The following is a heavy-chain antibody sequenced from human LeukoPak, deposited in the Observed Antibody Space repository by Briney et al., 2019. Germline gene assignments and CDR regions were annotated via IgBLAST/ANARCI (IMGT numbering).Heavy chain of an antibody. D-gene: IGHD1-1*01. CDR3: ATGKYTLLPDI. Sequence: PSETLSLTCTVSGGSISSGGYYWSWIRQHPGKGLEWIGYIYYSGSTYYNPSLKSRVTISVDTSKNQFSLKLSSVTAADTAVYYCATGKYTLLPDIWGQGTMVTVSS. CDR2: IYYSGST. CDR1: GGSISSGGYY. V-gene: IGHV4-31*03. J-gene: IGHJ3*02.